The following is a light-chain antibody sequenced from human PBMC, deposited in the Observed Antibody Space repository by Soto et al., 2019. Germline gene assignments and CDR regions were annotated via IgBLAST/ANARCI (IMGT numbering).Light chain of an antibody. J-gene: IGLJ3*02. CDR1: SSSVGTIF. V-gene: IGLV1-47*01. CDR3: AAWDDSLSIWV. CDR2: RNN. Sequence: QPVLTQPPSVSGTPGQSVTISCSGSSSSVGTIFVYWYQQIPGTAPKLLFFRNNQRPSGVPDRFSGSKSGTSASLAISGLRSEDEADYYCAAWDDSLSIWVFGGGTKLTVL.